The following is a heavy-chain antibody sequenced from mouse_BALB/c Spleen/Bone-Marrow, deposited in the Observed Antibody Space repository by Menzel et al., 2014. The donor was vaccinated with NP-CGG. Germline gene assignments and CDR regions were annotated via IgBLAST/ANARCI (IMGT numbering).Heavy chain of an antibody. Sequence: EVHLVESGGGLVKPGGSLKLSCAASGFTFSSYAMSWVRQTPEERLEWVASISSGGSTYYPDSVKGRLTISRDNARNIVYLQMRNMRYGGTPMYYCARGEGIGSPSAYWYLEVWGAGTPVSVSS. CDR1: GFTFSSYA. V-gene: IGHV5-6-5*01. D-gene: IGHD2-14*01. CDR2: ISSGGST. CDR3: ARGEGIGSPSAYWYLEV. J-gene: IGHJ1*01.